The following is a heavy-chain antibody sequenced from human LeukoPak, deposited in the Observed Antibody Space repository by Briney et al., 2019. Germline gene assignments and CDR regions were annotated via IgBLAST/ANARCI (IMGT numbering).Heavy chain of an antibody. CDR1: GGSISSYY. J-gene: IGHJ4*02. CDR3: AREVSYGYGADY. CDR2: IYYSGST. Sequence: SETLSLTCTVSGGSISSYYWSWIRQPPGKGLEWIGYIYYSGSTNYNPSLKSRVTISVDTSKNQFSLKLSSVTAADTAVYYCAREVSYGYGADYWGQGTLVTVSS. V-gene: IGHV4-59*01. D-gene: IGHD5-18*01.